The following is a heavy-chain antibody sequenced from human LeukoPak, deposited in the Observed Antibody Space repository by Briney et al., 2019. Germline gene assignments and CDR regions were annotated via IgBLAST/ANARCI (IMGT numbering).Heavy chain of an antibody. J-gene: IGHJ4*02. D-gene: IGHD1-26*01. CDR3: ARHPVRGSDY. CDR2: INDSGNI. Sequence: SETLSLTCAVYGGSLSGYFWSWIRQPPGKGLEWIGEINDSGNINYNPSLKSRVTISVDTSKNQFSLNLTSVTAADTAVYYCARHPVRGSDYWGQGTLVTVSS. V-gene: IGHV4-34*01. CDR1: GGSLSGYF.